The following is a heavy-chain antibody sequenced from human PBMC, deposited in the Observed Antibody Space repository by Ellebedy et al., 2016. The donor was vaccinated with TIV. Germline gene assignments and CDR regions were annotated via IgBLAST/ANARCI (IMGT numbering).Heavy chain of an antibody. D-gene: IGHD3-22*01. CDR2: IDPSGGST. V-gene: IGHV1-46*04. CDR3: ATFAGSSGSFDY. J-gene: IGHJ4*02. Sequence: ASVKVSCKASGYTFTSYYVHWVRQAPGQGLEWVGIIDPSGGSTTYAQKLQGRVTMTRDTSTSTVYMELSSLRTEDTAVYYCATFAGSSGSFDYWGQGTLVTVSS. CDR1: GYTFTSYY.